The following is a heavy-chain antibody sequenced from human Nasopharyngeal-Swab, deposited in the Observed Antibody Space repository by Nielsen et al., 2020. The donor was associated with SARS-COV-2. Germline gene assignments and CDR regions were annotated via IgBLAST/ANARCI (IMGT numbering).Heavy chain of an antibody. CDR2: ISSSSSYI. V-gene: IGHV3-21*01. CDR1: GFTFSSYS. J-gene: IGHJ6*02. Sequence: GGSLRLSCAASGFTFSSYSMNWVRQAPGKGLEWVSSISSSSSYIYYADSVKGRFTISRDNAKNSLYLQMNSLRAEDTAVYYCARDLVVGATTSAYYYYYGMDVWGQGTTVTVSS. D-gene: IGHD1-26*01. CDR3: ARDLVVGATTSAYYYYYGMDV.